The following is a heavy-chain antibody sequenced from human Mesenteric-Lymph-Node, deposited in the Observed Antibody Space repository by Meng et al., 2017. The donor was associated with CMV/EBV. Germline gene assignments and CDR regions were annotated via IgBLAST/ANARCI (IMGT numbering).Heavy chain of an antibody. Sequence: LSLTCAASGFTFSSYWMHWVRQAPGKGLVWVSRIYSDGSSTNYADSVKGRFTMSRDNARNTLYLQMNSLRAEDTAVYYCGRGGSTYFDYWGQGTLVTDSS. CDR1: GFTFSSYW. J-gene: IGHJ4*02. CDR2: IYSDGSST. CDR3: GRGGSTYFDY. D-gene: IGHD6-13*01. V-gene: IGHV3-74*01.